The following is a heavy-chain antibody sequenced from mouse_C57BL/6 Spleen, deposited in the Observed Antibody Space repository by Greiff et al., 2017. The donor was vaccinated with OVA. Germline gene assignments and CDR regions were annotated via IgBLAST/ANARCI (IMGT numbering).Heavy chain of an antibody. Sequence: EVQGVESGGGLVKPGGSLKLSCAASGFTFSDYGMHWVSQAPEKGLEWVAYISSGSSSIYYADKVKGRLTISRDNAKNTLFLPITSLGSEDTAMYYCSRPEGYPRFAYWGQGTLVTVSA. V-gene: IGHV5-17*01. CDR1: GFTFSDYG. CDR2: ISSGSSSI. D-gene: IGHD2-2*01. CDR3: SRPEGYPRFAY. J-gene: IGHJ3*01.